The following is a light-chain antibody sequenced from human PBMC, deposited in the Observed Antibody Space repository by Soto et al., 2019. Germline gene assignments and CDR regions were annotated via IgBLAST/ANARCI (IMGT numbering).Light chain of an antibody. CDR3: QHYNNWPPFT. Sequence: EIVMTQSPATLSVSPGERATHSCRASQSVSSNLAWYQQKPGQAPRLLIYGASTRATGIPARFSGSGSGTEFTLTISSLQSEDFAVYYCQHYNNWPPFTFGPGTKVDIK. CDR2: GAS. V-gene: IGKV3-15*01. J-gene: IGKJ3*01. CDR1: QSVSSN.